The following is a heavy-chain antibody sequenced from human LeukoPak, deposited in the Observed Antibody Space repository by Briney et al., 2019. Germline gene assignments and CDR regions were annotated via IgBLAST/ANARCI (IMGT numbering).Heavy chain of an antibody. CDR2: IYQGGNI. CDR1: GYSISGGYY. Sequence: SETLSLTCTVSGYSISGGYYWGWIRQPPGKGLEWIGSIYQGGNIYYNPPLKSRVTISVDTSKNQFALKLSSVTAADTAVYYCARDRWQQLSLGYWGQGTLVTVSS. D-gene: IGHD6-13*01. V-gene: IGHV4-38-2*02. CDR3: ARDRWQQLSLGY. J-gene: IGHJ4*02.